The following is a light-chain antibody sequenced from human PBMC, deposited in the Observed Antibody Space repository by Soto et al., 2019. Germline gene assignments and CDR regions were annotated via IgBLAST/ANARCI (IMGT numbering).Light chain of an antibody. J-gene: IGKJ2*01. CDR1: QSVLYSSNNKNY. V-gene: IGKV4-1*01. CDR3: QQYYSIPYT. Sequence: DIVMTQSPDSLAGSLGERATINCKSSQSVLYSSNNKNYLAWYQQKPGQPPKLLIYLASTRESGVPDRFSGSGSGTDFTLTISSLQAEDVAVYYCQQYYSIPYTFGQGTELEIK. CDR2: LAS.